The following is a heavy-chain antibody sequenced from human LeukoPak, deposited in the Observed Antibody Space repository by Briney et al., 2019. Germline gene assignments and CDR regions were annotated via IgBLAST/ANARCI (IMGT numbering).Heavy chain of an antibody. V-gene: IGHV3-66*01. J-gene: IGHJ6*02. CDR3: AREQQQLDWGYYYYGMDV. Sequence: GGSLRLSCAASGFTFSSYAMSWVRQAPGKGLEWVSVIYSGGSTYYADSVKGRFTISRDNSKNTLYLQMNSLRAEDTAVYYCAREQQQLDWGYYYYGMDVWGRGTTVTVSS. CDR2: IYSGGST. D-gene: IGHD6-13*01. CDR1: GFTFSSYA.